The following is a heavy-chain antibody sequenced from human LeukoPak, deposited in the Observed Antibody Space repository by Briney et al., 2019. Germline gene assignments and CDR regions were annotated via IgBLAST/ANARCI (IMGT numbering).Heavy chain of an antibody. J-gene: IGHJ5*02. CDR3: ARGPPEYCSGGSCYSGRNWFDP. CDR1: GYIFIGYY. V-gene: IGHV1-2*02. Sequence: APVKVSCKASGYIFIGYYMHWVRQAPGQGLEWMGWINPNSGGTNYAQKFQGRVTMTRDTSISTAYMELSRLRSDDTAVYYCARGPPEYCSGGSCYSGRNWFDPWGQGTLVTVSS. D-gene: IGHD2-15*01. CDR2: INPNSGGT.